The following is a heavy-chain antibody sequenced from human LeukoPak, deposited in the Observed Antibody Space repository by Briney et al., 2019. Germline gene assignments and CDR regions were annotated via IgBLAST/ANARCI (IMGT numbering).Heavy chain of an antibody. D-gene: IGHD3-10*01. CDR1: GFTFSNYA. CDR2: ISGGGGYT. J-gene: IGHJ4*02. Sequence: PGGSLRLSCAAAGFTFSNYAMSWVRQAPGKGLEWVSCISGGGGYTYYADSVKGRFTISRDNSKNTLYLQMNSLRAEDTAVYYCAKGASERFGEPSDYWGQGTLVTVSS. CDR3: AKGASERFGEPSDY. V-gene: IGHV3-23*01.